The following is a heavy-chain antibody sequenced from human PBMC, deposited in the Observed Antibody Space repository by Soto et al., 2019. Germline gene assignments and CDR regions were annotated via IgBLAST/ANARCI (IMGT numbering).Heavy chain of an antibody. CDR3: ARDSEAGTAPH. Sequence: GASVKVSCKASGYTFTRYDINWVRQATGQGLEWMGWMNPNSGNTGFAQKFQGRLTMTRDTSITTAYMELSSLRSEDTAVYYCARDSEAGTAPHWGQGTLVTVSS. J-gene: IGHJ4*02. CDR2: MNPNSGNT. V-gene: IGHV1-8*01. CDR1: GYTFTRYD. D-gene: IGHD6-19*01.